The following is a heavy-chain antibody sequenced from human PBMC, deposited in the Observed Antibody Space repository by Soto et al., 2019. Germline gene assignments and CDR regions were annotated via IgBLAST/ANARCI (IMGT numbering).Heavy chain of an antibody. D-gene: IGHD2-2*03. CDR1: GYTFTGYA. V-gene: IGHV1-3*01. J-gene: IGHJ5*02. CDR3: ARAMDIGMASKDNWFDP. Sequence: GASVKVSCKASGYTFTGYAMHWVRQAPGQRLEWMGWINAGNGNTKYSQKFQGRVTITRDTSASTAYMELSSLRSEDTAVYYCARAMDIGMASKDNWFDPWGQGTLVTVS. CDR2: INAGNGNT.